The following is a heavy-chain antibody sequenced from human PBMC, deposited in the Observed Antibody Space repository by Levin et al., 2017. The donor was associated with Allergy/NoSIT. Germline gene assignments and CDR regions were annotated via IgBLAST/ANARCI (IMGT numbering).Heavy chain of an antibody. CDR3: ARHPRLDH. V-gene: IGHV4-39*01. Sequence: SETLSLTCNVSGASISTSSYSWGWIRQPPGGQLEWLGNLYYSGTTYYNPSLKGRVTISADRSENQVSLKVTSVTAADTAVYFCARHPRLDHWGQGIFVTVSS. CDR2: LYYSGTT. J-gene: IGHJ4*02. CDR1: GASISTSSYS.